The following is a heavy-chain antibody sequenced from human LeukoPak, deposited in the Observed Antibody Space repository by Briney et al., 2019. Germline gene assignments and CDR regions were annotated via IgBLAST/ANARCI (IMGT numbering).Heavy chain of an antibody. Sequence: GGSLRLSCAASGFTFSIYSMNWVRQAPGKGLEWVSSISSSSSYIYYADSVKGRFTISRDNAKNSLYLQMNSLRAEDTAVYYCARAILRGRLNDAFDIWGQGTMVTVSS. CDR3: ARAILRGRLNDAFDI. J-gene: IGHJ3*02. V-gene: IGHV3-21*01. CDR1: GFTFSIYS. D-gene: IGHD2-21*02. CDR2: ISSSSSYI.